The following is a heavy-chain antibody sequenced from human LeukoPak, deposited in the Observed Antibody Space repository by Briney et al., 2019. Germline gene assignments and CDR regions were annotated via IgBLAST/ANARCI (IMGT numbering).Heavy chain of an antibody. CDR2: ISGSGGST. J-gene: IGHJ5*02. CDR1: GFTLSSYA. Sequence: GGSLRLSCAASGFTLSSYAMSWVRQAPGKGLEWVSSISGSGGSTYYADSVKGRFTISRDNSKNTLYLQMNSLRAEHTAVYYCASDQIRGSPWFDPYGQPTLLTLPP. V-gene: IGHV3-23*01. D-gene: IGHD3-10*01. CDR3: ASDQIRGSPWFDP.